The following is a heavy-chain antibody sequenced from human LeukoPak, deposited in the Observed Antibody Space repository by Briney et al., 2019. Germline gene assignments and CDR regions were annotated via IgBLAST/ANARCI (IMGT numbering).Heavy chain of an antibody. CDR3: ARVGADGSGFLFDY. CDR1: GGSFSGYY. CDR2: INHSGST. D-gene: IGHD3-10*01. J-gene: IGHJ4*02. V-gene: IGHV4-34*01. Sequence: SETLSLTCAVYGGSFSGYYWSWIRQPPGKGLEWIGEINHSGSTNYNPSLKSRVTISVDTSKNQFSLKLSSVTAADTAVYYCARVGADGSGFLFDYWGQGLLVTVSS.